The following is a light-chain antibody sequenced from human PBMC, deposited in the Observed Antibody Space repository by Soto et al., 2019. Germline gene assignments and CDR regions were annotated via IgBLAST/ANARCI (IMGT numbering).Light chain of an antibody. V-gene: IGKV3-20*01. CDR2: GAS. Sequence: EIVLTQSPGTLSLSPGERDTLSCRASQSVSSSYLAWYQQKPGQAPRLLIYGASSRATGIPDRFSGSGSGTDFTLTISRLEPEDWAVDYCQQYGSSLYTFGQGTKLEIK. CDR1: QSVSSSY. CDR3: QQYGSSLYT. J-gene: IGKJ2*01.